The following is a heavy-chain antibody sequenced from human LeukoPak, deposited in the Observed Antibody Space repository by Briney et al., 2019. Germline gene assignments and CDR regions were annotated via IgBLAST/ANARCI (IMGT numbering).Heavy chain of an antibody. CDR1: GGSISSYY. J-gene: IGHJ4*02. Sequence: SETLSLTCTVSGGSISSYYWSWIRQPPGKGLEWIGHIYDSGSTNYNPSLKSRVIISVHTSKNQFSLNLSSVTAADTAVYYCARRDSSSWHFDYWGQGTLVTVSS. CDR3: ARRDSSSWHFDY. V-gene: IGHV4-59*08. D-gene: IGHD6-13*01. CDR2: IYDSGST.